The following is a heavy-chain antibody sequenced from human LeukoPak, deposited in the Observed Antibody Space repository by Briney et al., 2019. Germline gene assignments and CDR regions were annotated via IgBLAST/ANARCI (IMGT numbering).Heavy chain of an antibody. J-gene: IGHJ6*02. D-gene: IGHD4-17*01. CDR1: GFTFSSYW. CDR3: ARDETTVTPFYYGMDV. V-gene: IGHV3-21*01. Sequence: GGSLRLSCAASGFTFSSYWMHWVRQAPGKGLEWVSSISSSSSYIYYADSVKGRFTISRDNAKNSLYLQMNSLRAEDTAVYYCARDETTVTPFYYGMDVWGQGTTVTVSS. CDR2: ISSSSSYI.